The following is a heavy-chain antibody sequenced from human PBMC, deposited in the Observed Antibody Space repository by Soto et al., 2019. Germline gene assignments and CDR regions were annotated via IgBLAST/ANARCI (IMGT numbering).Heavy chain of an antibody. V-gene: IGHV1-3*01. D-gene: IGHD2-15*01. Sequence: GASVKVSWKASGYTFTRYTMNCVRQAPGQRLEWMGWINPDNGNTKSSQKFQDRVIITRDTSASTAYMDLSSLRSEDTAVYYCARGIATGQLDPWGQGTLVTVSS. CDR2: INPDNGNT. CDR3: ARGIATGQLDP. CDR1: GYTFTRYT. J-gene: IGHJ5*02.